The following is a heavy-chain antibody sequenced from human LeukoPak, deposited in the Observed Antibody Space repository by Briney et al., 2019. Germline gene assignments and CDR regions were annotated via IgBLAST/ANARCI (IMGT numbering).Heavy chain of an antibody. Sequence: GESLKISCKGSGYSFTSYWIGWVRQMPGKGLEWMGIIYPGDSDTRYSPSFQGQVTISADKSISTAYLQWSSLKASDTATYYCARHVDYDILTGYYPPFYYYMDVWGKGTTVTVSS. V-gene: IGHV5-51*01. CDR3: ARHVDYDILTGYYPPFYYYMDV. J-gene: IGHJ6*03. CDR1: GYSFTSYW. D-gene: IGHD3-9*01. CDR2: IYPGDSDT.